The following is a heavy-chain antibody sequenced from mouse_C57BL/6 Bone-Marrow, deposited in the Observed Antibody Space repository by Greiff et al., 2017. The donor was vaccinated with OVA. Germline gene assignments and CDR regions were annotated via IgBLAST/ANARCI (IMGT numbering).Heavy chain of an antibody. J-gene: IGHJ4*01. CDR3: TSYGYGGCYAMDY. CDR2: IDPENGDT. CDR1: GFNIKDDY. D-gene: IGHD2-2*01. Sequence: EVKLVESGAELVRPGASVKLSCTASGFNIKDDYMHWVKQRPEQGLEWIGWIDPENGDTEYASKFQGKATITADTSSNTAYLQLSRLTSEDTAVYYCTSYGYGGCYAMDYWGQGTSVTVSS. V-gene: IGHV14-4*01.